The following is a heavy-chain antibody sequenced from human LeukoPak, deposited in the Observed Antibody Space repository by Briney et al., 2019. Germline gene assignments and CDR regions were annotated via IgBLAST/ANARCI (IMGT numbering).Heavy chain of an antibody. CDR3: ARERAYCGGDCYSVPNYYFDY. J-gene: IGHJ4*02. Sequence: GASVKVSCKASGGTFSSYAISWVRQAPGQGLEWMGWISAYNGNTNYAQKLQGKVTMTTDTSTSTAYMELSSLRSEDTAVYYCARERAYCGGDCYSVPNYYFDYWGQGTLVTVSS. CDR2: ISAYNGNT. V-gene: IGHV1-18*01. D-gene: IGHD2-21*02. CDR1: GGTFSSYA.